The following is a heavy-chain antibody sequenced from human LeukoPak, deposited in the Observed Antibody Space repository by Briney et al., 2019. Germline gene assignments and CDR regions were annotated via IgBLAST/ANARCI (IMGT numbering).Heavy chain of an antibody. CDR3: ARDRQPDGKQLIPNDY. D-gene: IGHD6-6*01. CDR1: GFTFNSYA. CDR2: ISYDGSNK. V-gene: IGHV3-30-3*01. J-gene: IGHJ4*02. Sequence: GGSLRLSCAASGFTFNSYAMHWVRQAPGKGLEWVAVISYDGSNKFYADSVKGRFTISRDNSKNTLYLQMNSLRDEDTAVYYCARDRQPDGKQLIPNDYWGQGTLVTVSS.